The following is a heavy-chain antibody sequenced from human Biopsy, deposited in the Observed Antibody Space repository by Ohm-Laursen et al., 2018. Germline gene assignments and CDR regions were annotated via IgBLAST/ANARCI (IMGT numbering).Heavy chain of an antibody. CDR2: ISPSGGGT. D-gene: IGHD1-26*01. CDR1: GDTFSRSA. CDR3: AIFEGYSDDNLDYEHYGMDV. Sequence: GSSVKVSCKASGDTFSRSAFFWVRQAPGRGLEWMGIISPSGGGTMDTQKFQDRLTMTRDTSTSTVHMELKSLKSEDTAVYYCAIFEGYSDDNLDYEHYGMDVWGQGTTVTVSS. J-gene: IGHJ6*02. V-gene: IGHV1-46*01.